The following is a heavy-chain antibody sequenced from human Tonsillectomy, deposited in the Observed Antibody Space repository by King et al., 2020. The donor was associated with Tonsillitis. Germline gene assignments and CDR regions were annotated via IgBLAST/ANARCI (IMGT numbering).Heavy chain of an antibody. V-gene: IGHV1-24*01. CDR1: GYNLTELS. D-gene: IGHD3-10*01. CDR2: FDPEEGET. CDR3: AADYYDSETYYSGAFGM. J-gene: IGHJ3*02. Sequence: QLVQSGTEVKKPGASVRVSCKVSGYNLTELSIHWVRQAPGKGLEWMGGFDPEEGETVYAQLFQGRVAMTEDTSTDTAYMDLSSLRSEDTAVYFCAADYYDSETYYSGAFGMWGQGTMVTVSS.